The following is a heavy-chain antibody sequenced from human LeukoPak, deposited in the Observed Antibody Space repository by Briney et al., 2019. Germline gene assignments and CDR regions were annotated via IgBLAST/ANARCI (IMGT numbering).Heavy chain of an antibody. CDR3: ARASANY. D-gene: IGHD3-3*01. J-gene: IGHJ4*02. V-gene: IGHV3-7*01. Sequence: GSLLLSCAASGFTFSDFRMGWVRQAPGKGLEWVAIIKQDGSENYYLDSVKGRFTISRDNTKNSLYLQMNSLRAEDTAVYYCARASANYWGQGTLVTVSS. CDR2: IKQDGSEN. CDR1: GFTFSDFR.